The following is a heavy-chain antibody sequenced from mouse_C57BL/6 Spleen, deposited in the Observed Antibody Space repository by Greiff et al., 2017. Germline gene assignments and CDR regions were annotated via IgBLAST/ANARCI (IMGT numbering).Heavy chain of an antibody. CDR1: GYTFTDYN. Sequence: EVQLQESGPELVKPGASVKIPCKASGYTFTDYNMDWVKQSHGKSLEWIGDINPNNGGTIYNQKFKGKATLTVDKSSSTAYMELRSLTSEDTAVYYCARSDGYDDYYAMDYGGQGTSVTVSS. D-gene: IGHD2-2*01. CDR3: ARSDGYDDYYAMDY. J-gene: IGHJ4*01. V-gene: IGHV1-18*01. CDR2: INPNNGGT.